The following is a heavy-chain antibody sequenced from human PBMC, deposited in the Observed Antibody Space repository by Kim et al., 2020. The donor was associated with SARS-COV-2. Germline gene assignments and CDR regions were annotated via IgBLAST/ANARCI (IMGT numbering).Heavy chain of an antibody. Sequence: GGSLRLSCAASGFTFSSYAMSWVRQAPGKGLEWVSAISGSGGSTYYADSVKGRFTISRDNSKNTLYLQMNSLRAEDTAVYYCAKTKKDTYYDILTGPYFDYWGQGTLVTVSS. CDR1: GFTFSSYA. V-gene: IGHV3-23*01. J-gene: IGHJ4*02. CDR2: ISGSGGST. CDR3: AKTKKDTYYDILTGPYFDY. D-gene: IGHD3-9*01.